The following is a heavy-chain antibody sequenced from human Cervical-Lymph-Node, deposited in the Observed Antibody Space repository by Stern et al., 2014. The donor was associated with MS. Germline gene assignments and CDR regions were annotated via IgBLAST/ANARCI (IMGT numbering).Heavy chain of an antibody. CDR3: ARGGGDNWFDP. CDR1: GG. CDR2: VVPCVGPS. J-gene: IGHJ5*02. V-gene: IGHV1-69*06. D-gene: IGHD3-16*01. Sequence: VQLVQSGAEVKKPGSSGKVSCKASGGISWVRQAPGQGLEYIGGVVPCVGPSTSDKKFRGGSTFPADTSTNTAYLELSSRKSYDTAIYYCARGGGDNWFDPWGQGTLVTVSS.